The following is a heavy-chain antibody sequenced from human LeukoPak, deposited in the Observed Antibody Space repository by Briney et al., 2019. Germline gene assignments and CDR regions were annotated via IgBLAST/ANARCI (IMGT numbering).Heavy chain of an antibody. D-gene: IGHD4-17*01. CDR1: GYTFTSYG. J-gene: IGHJ4*02. V-gene: IGHV1-2*02. CDR3: ARVPPGDTFSTTVTDDY. Sequence: ASVKVSCKASGYTFTSYGITWVRQAPGQGLEWMGWINPNSGGTNYAQKFQGRVTMTRDTSISTAYMELSRLRSDDTAVYYCARVPPGDTFSTTVTDDYWGQGALVTVSS. CDR2: INPNSGGT.